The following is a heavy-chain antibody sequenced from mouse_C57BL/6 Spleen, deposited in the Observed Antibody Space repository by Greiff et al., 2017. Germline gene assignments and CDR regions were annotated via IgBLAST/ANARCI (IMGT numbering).Heavy chain of an antibody. CDR2: IYPGDGDT. CDR3: AREGTTVMDY. D-gene: IGHD1-1*01. Sequence: QVQLQQSGPELVKPGASVKFSCKASGYAFSSSWMNWVKQRPGKGLEWIGRIYPGDGDTNYNGKFKGKATLTADKSSSTAYMQLSSLTSEDSAVYFCAREGTTVMDYWGQGTSVTVSS. CDR1: GYAFSSSW. V-gene: IGHV1-82*01. J-gene: IGHJ4*01.